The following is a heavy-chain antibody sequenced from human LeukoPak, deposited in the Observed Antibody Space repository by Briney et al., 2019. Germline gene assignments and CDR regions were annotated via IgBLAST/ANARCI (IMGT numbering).Heavy chain of an antibody. D-gene: IGHD3-3*01. CDR2: INAGNGDT. CDR1: GYTFTNYA. CDR3: ARGLWSAHRREYYFDS. Sequence: ASVRVSCKASGYTFTNYAVNWLRQAPGQRLEWMGWINAGNGDTKFSQNYQARVTITRDASASTAYMELSSLTSEDTAVYFCARGLWSAHRREYYFDSWGQGTLVTVSS. V-gene: IGHV1-3*01. J-gene: IGHJ4*02.